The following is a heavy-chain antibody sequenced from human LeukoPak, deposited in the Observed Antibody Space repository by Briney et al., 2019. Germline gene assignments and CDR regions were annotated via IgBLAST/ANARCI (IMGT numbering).Heavy chain of an antibody. J-gene: IGHJ4*02. D-gene: IGHD2/OR15-2a*01. CDR1: GFTFSGYA. Sequence: GRSLRLSCAASGFTFSGYAMHWVRQAPGKGLEWVAVISCDGSNKYYADSVKGRFTISRDNSKNTLYLQMNSLRAEDTAVYYCAREGKSMAPFDYWGQGTLVTVSS. CDR3: AREGKSMAPFDY. V-gene: IGHV3-30*04. CDR2: ISCDGSNK.